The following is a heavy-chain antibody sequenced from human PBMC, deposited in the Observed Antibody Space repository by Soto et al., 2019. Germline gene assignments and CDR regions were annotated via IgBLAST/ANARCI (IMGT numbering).Heavy chain of an antibody. CDR3: ARSSGWIPTFEY. CDR1: GGSISSGTYY. Sequence: SETLSLTCTVSGGSISSGTYYWSWVRQHPGRGLEWIGYIYYIGGTYYNPSLKSRVTISVDTSKNQFSLNLTSVTAADTAVYYCARSSGWIPTFEYWGQGTLVTVSS. D-gene: IGHD6-19*01. J-gene: IGHJ4*02. CDR2: IYYIGGT. V-gene: IGHV4-31*03.